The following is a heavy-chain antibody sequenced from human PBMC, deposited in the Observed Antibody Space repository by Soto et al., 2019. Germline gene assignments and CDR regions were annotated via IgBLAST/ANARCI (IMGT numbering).Heavy chain of an antibody. CDR3: ARDPGLTRAMGGAYFDY. CDR2: SSTYNGST. V-gene: IGHV1-18*01. CDR1: GYTFTSYG. Sequence: ASVKVSCKASGYTFTSYGISWARQAPGQGLGWMGWSSTYNGSTKYAQKFQGRVIMTTDTTTGAAYMELRSLRSDDTAVYYCARDPGLTRAMGGAYFDYWGHGTLVTVSS. D-gene: IGHD5-18*01. J-gene: IGHJ4*01.